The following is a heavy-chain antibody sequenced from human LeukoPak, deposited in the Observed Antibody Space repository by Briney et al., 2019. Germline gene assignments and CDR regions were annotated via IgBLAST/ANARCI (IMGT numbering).Heavy chain of an antibody. CDR2: IIPILGIA. CDR3: ARVDTAMVIDY. J-gene: IGHJ4*02. D-gene: IGHD5-18*01. CDR1: GGTFISYA. V-gene: IGHV1-69*04. Sequence: SVKVSFKASGGTFISYAISWVRQAPGQGVGWMGRIIPILGIANYAQKFQGRVTITADKSTSTAYMELSSLRSEDTAVYYCARVDTAMVIDYWGQGTLVTVSS.